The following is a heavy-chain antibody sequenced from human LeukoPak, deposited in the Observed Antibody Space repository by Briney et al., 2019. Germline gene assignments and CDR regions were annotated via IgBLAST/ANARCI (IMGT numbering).Heavy chain of an antibody. D-gene: IGHD4-17*01. CDR1: GGSISSYY. CDR3: ARGDGDFDY. CDR2: IYYTGST. Sequence: SETLSLTCTVSGGSISSYYWSWIRQPPGKGLEWIGYIYYTGSTNYNPSLKSRVTISVDTSKNQFSLKLSSVTAADTAVYYCARGDGDFDYWGQGTLVTVSS. J-gene: IGHJ4*02. V-gene: IGHV4-59*01.